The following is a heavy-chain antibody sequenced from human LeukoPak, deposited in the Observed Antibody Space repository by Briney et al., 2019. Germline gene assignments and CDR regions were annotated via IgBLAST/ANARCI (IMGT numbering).Heavy chain of an antibody. J-gene: IGHJ5*02. CDR3: ARQVRVIDFWGGYYSRGNWFDP. Sequence: GESLKISCKGSGYSFTSYWIGWVRQMPGKGLEWMGIIYPGDSDTRYSPSFQGQVTISADKSISTAYLQWSSLKASDTAMYYCARQVRVIDFWGGYYSRGNWFDPWGQGTLVTVSS. CDR1: GYSFTSYW. V-gene: IGHV5-51*01. CDR2: IYPGDSDT. D-gene: IGHD3-3*01.